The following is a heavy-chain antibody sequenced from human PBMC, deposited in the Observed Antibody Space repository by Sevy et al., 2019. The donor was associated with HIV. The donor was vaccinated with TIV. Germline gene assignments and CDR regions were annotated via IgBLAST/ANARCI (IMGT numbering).Heavy chain of an antibody. V-gene: IGHV3-7*01. D-gene: IGHD5-18*01. CDR1: GFSFSIYW. Sequence: GGSLRLSCAASGFSFSIYWMSWVSQAPGKGLEWVATMKQDGSEEDYVDSVKGRFTISRDNAKNSLFLQMNSLSAEDTAVYYCVREGLGGYSYSLDYWGHGTLVTVSS. CDR3: VREGLGGYSYSLDY. CDR2: MKQDGSEE. J-gene: IGHJ4*01.